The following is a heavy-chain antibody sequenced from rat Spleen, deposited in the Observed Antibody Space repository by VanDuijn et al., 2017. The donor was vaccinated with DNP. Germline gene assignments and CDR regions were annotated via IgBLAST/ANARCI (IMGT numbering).Heavy chain of an antibody. CDR1: DYSITSSYR. J-gene: IGHJ2*01. Sequence: EVQLQESGPGLVKPSQSLSLTCSVTDYSITSSYRWNWIRKFPGNKLEWMGSVNSAGTTNYNPSLKSRISITRDTSKNQFFLQVTTVTIEDTATYYCARMHYGCDNWGQGVMVTVSS. CDR2: VNSAGTT. D-gene: IGHD1-11*01. V-gene: IGHV3-3*01. CDR3: ARMHYGCDN.